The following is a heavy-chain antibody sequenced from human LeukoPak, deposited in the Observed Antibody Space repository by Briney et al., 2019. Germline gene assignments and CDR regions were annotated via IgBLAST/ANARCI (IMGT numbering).Heavy chain of an antibody. CDR3: ARDMGTTRLDL. J-gene: IGHJ5*02. V-gene: IGHV3-33*01. D-gene: IGHD1-1*01. Sequence: GGSLRLSCAASGLTFSSYGMHWVRQAPGKGLEWVAVIWYDGSNKYYADSVKGRFTISRDNTKNTLYLQVSSLRADDTAVYYCARDMGTTRLDLWGQGTLVTVSS. CDR1: GLTFSSYG. CDR2: IWYDGSNK.